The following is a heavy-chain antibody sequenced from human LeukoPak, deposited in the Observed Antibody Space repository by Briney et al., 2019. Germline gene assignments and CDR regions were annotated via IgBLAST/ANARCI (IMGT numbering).Heavy chain of an antibody. Sequence: GGSLRLSCAASGFIVSSNYMGWVRQAPGKGLEWVSVIYSGGITYYADSVKGRFTISRDNSKNTLYLQMSSLRAEDTAVYYRARDMYTRNPFDSWGQGTLVTVSS. J-gene: IGHJ4*02. CDR1: GFIVSSNY. V-gene: IGHV3-66*02. CDR3: ARDMYTRNPFDS. CDR2: IYSGGIT. D-gene: IGHD5/OR15-5a*01.